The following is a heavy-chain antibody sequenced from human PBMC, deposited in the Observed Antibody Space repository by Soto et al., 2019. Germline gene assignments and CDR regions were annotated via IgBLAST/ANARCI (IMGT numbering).Heavy chain of an antibody. V-gene: IGHV3-33*01. CDR3: ARVELGAINYYYYYGMDV. CDR1: GFTFSSYG. J-gene: IGHJ6*02. D-gene: IGHD1-26*01. CDR2: IWYDGSNK. Sequence: GGSLRLSCAASGFTFSSYGMHWVRQAPGKGLEWVAVIWYDGSNKYYADSVKGRFTISRDNSKNTLYLQMNSLRAEDTAVYYCARVELGAINYYYYYGMDVWGQGTTVTVSS.